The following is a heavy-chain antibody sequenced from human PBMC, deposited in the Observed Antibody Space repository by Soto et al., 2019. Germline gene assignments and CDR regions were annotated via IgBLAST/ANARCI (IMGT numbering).Heavy chain of an antibody. D-gene: IGHD5-12*01. CDR2: ISGSGFKK. V-gene: IGHV3-23*01. J-gene: IGHJ5*02. CDR1: GLIFENSG. CDR3: AKNQGVELVPLATVDWFDP. Sequence: GFLRACCEAAGLIFENSGMCWVRQAPGKGLEWISSISGSGFKKYYADYVKGRFTISRDNSKSTVYLELNKLRAEDTAVYHCAKNQGVELVPLATVDWFDPWGQGSVVTVSS.